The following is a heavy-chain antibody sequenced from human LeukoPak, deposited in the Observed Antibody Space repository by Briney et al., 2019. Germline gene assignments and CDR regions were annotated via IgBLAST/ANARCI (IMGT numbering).Heavy chain of an antibody. V-gene: IGHV3-48*01. Sequence: GGSLRLSCAAPGFTFSSYSMNWVRQAPGKGLEWVSYISSSSSTIYYADSVKGRFTISRDNAKNSLYLQMNSLRAEDTAVYYCARDWEDWGQGTLVTVSS. CDR2: ISSSSSTI. CDR3: ARDWED. D-gene: IGHD1-26*01. CDR1: GFTFSSYS. J-gene: IGHJ4*02.